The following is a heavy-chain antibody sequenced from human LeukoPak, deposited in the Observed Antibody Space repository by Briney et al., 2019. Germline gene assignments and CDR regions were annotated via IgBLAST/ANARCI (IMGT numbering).Heavy chain of an antibody. V-gene: IGHV3-23*01. CDR3: AKEMSSSSPDP. J-gene: IGHJ5*02. CDR2: ISGSGSNT. D-gene: IGHD6-13*01. Sequence: PGGSLRLSCAASGFIFTNFAMSWVRQAPGKGLEWVAGISGSGSNTYYADSVKGRFTISRDNSRNMLYLQMNSLRAEDTAIYYCAKEMSSSSPDPWGQGTLVTVSS. CDR1: GFIFTNFA.